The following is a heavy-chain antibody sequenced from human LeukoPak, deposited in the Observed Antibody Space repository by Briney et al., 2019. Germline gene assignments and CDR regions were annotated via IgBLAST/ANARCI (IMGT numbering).Heavy chain of an antibody. CDR1: GGSFSGYY. V-gene: IGHV4-34*01. CDR2: INHSGST. CDR3: ARVRIAAAGSTAGYYGMDV. J-gene: IGHJ6*02. Sequence: SETLSLTCAVYGGSFSGYYWSWIRQPPGKGLEWIGEINHSGSTNYNPSLKSRVTISVDTSKNHFSLKLSSVTAADTAVYYCARVRIAAAGSTAGYYGMDVWGQGTTVTVSS. D-gene: IGHD6-13*01.